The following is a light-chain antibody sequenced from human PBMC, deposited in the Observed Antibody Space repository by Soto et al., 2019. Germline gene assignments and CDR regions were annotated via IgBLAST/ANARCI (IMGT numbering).Light chain of an antibody. J-gene: IGKJ2*01. CDR2: GAS. CDR3: QQYSSSLMYT. Sequence: EIVLTQSPGTLSLSPGERVTLSCRASQSVTSTYLAWYQHKPGQAPRLLIYGASSRATGIPDRFSGSGSGTDFTLTISRLEPEDFAVYYCQQYSSSLMYTFGQGTKLEIK. CDR1: QSVTSTY. V-gene: IGKV3-20*01.